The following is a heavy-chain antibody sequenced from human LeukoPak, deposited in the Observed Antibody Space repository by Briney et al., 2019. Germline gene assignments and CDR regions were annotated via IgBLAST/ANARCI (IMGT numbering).Heavy chain of an antibody. Sequence: SETLSLTCTVSGYSISSGYYWGWIRQPPGKGLEWIGSIYHSGSTYYNPSLKSRVTISVDTSKNQFSLKLSSVTAADTAVYYCARGGYYGSGSFGYWGQGTLVTVSS. CDR2: IYHSGST. V-gene: IGHV4-38-2*02. CDR3: ARGGYYGSGSFGY. D-gene: IGHD3-10*01. CDR1: GYSISSGYY. J-gene: IGHJ4*02.